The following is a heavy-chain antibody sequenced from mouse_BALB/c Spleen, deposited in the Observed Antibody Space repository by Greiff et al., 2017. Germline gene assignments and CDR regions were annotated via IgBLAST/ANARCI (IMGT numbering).Heavy chain of an antibody. CDR3: ASSTMITTAWFAY. CDR2: ISYSGST. CDR1: GDSITSGY. J-gene: IGHJ3*01. V-gene: IGHV3-8*02. D-gene: IGHD2-4*01. Sequence: EVQRVESGPSLVKPSQTLSLTCSVTGDSITSGYWNWIRKFPGNKLEYMGYISYSGSTYYNPSLKSRISITRDTSKNQYYLQLNSVTTEDTATYYCASSTMITTAWFAYWGQGTLVTVSA.